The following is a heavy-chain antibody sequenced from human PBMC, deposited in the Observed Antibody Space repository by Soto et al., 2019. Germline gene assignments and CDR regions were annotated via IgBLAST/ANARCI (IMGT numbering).Heavy chain of an antibody. J-gene: IGHJ4*02. CDR1: GGSISSSSYY. D-gene: IGHD6-19*01. CDR3: ARLIVLYRSGWPDFDY. V-gene: IGHV4-39*01. Sequence: QLQLQESGPGLVKPSETLSLTCTVSGGSISSSSYYWVWIRQPPGQGLEWIGSIYYSGSTYYNPSLKSRVNISVDPSKNQFSLKLSSVTAADTAVYSCARLIVLYRSGWPDFDYWGQGTLVTVSS. CDR2: IYYSGST.